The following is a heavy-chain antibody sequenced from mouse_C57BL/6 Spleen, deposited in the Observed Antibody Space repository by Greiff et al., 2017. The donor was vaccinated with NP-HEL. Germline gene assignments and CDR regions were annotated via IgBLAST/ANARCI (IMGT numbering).Heavy chain of an antibody. CDR2: ISYSGST. V-gene: IGHV3-1*01. CDR1: GYSITSGYD. Sequence: EVKLQESGPGMVKPSQSLSLTCTVTGYSITSGYDWHWIRHFPGNKLEWMGYISYSGSTNYNPSLKSRISITHDTSKNHFFLKLNSVTTEDTATYYCARSLYGSSYDYAMDYWGQGTSVTVSS. D-gene: IGHD1-1*01. CDR3: ARSLYGSSYDYAMDY. J-gene: IGHJ4*01.